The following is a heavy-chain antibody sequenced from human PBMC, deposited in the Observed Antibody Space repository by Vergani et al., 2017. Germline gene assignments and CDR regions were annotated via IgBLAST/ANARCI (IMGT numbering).Heavy chain of an antibody. Sequence: QVQLQESGPGLVKPSETLSLTCAVSGYSISSGGYYWSWIRQHPGKGLEWIGYIYYSGSTNYNPSLKSRVTISVDTSKNQFSLKLSSVTAADTAVYYCARDGGNSGYEYFDYWGQGTLVTVSS. J-gene: IGHJ4*02. CDR3: ARDGGNSGYEYFDY. D-gene: IGHD5-12*01. CDR1: GYSISSGGYY. CDR2: IYYSGST. V-gene: IGHV4-61*08.